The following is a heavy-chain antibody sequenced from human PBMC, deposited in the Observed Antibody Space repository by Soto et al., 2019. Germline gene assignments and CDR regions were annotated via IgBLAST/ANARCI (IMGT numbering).Heavy chain of an antibody. CDR3: AREYCSGGSCYFDY. CDR1: GFTFSSYW. V-gene: IGHV3-74*01. Sequence: GGFLRLSCAASGFTFSSYWMHWVRQAPGKGLVWVSRINSDGSSTSYADSVKGRFTISRDNAKNTLYLQMNSLRAEDTAVYYSAREYCSGGSCYFDYWGQGTLVTVSS. CDR2: INSDGSST. D-gene: IGHD2-15*01. J-gene: IGHJ4*02.